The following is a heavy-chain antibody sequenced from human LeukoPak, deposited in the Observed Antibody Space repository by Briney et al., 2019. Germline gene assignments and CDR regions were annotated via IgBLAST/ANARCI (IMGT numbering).Heavy chain of an antibody. CDR3: ARGTALTKNFDY. D-gene: IGHD1-14*01. V-gene: IGHV4-39*01. CDR1: GGSISSSSYY. Sequence: NASETLSLTCTVSGGSISSSSYYWGWIRQPPGKGLEWIGSIYYSGSTYYNPSLKSRVTISVDTSKNQFSLKLSSVTAADTAVYYCARGTALTKNFDYWGQGPWSPSPQ. CDR2: IYYSGST. J-gene: IGHJ4*02.